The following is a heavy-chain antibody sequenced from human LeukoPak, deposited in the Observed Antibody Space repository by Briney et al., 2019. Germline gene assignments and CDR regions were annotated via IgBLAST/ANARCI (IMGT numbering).Heavy chain of an antibody. CDR1: GHTFTGYY. CDR3: ARDVVSSSWYGY. Sequence: GASVTVSCKASGHTFTGYYMHWVRQAPGQGLEWMGRINPNSGGTNYAQKFQGRVTMTRDTSISTAYMELSRLRSDDTAVYYCARDVVSSSWYGYWGQGTLVTVSS. J-gene: IGHJ4*02. D-gene: IGHD6-13*01. CDR2: INPNSGGT. V-gene: IGHV1-2*06.